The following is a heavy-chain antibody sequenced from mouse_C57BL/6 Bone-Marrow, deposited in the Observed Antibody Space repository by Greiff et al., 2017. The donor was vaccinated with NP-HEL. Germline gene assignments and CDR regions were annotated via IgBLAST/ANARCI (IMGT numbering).Heavy chain of an antibody. CDR3: ARITTVVAYYFDY. CDR1: GYSFTSYY. V-gene: IGHV1-66*01. D-gene: IGHD1-1*01. CDR2: IYPGSGNT. J-gene: IGHJ2*01. Sequence: VQLKESGPELVKPGASVKISCKASGYSFTSYYIHWVKQRPGQGLEWIGWIYPGSGNTKYNEKFKGKATLTADTSSSTAYMQLSSLTSEDSAVYYCARITTVVAYYFDYWGQGTTLTVSS.